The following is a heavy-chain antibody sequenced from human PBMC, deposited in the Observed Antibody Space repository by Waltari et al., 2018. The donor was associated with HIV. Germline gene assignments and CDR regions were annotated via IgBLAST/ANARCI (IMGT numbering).Heavy chain of an antibody. CDR3: ARPKYSYGYHFDY. V-gene: IGHV3-30*04. J-gene: IGHJ4*02. D-gene: IGHD5-18*01. CDR1: GFPFSLYA. Sequence: QVQLVESGGGLVQLGRSLRLSCSASGFPFSLYAMHWVRQAPGKGLEWVAVISYDGSNKYYADSVKGRFTISRDNSKNTLYLQMNSLRAEDTAVYYCARPKYSYGYHFDYWGQGTLVTVSS. CDR2: ISYDGSNK.